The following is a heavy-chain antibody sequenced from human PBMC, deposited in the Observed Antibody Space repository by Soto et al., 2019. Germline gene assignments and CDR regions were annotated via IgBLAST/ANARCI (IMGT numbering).Heavy chain of an antibody. V-gene: IGHV4-30-4*01. CDR1: GGSISSGDYY. J-gene: IGHJ4*02. Sequence: KSSENLSLTCTVSGGSISSGDYYWSWIRQPPGKGLEWIGYIYYSGSSYYNPSVKSRVTISVETSKNLFSLNLSSVTAADTALYYCARVRSPSSHDFYYWGQGTLVTVSS. CDR2: IYYSGSS. D-gene: IGHD1-1*01. CDR3: ARVRSPSSHDFYY.